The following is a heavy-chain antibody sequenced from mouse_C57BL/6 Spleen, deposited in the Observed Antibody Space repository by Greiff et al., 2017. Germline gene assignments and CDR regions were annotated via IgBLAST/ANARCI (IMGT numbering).Heavy chain of an antibody. D-gene: IGHD2-4*01. CDR2: INPYNGGT. V-gene: IGHV1-19*01. CDR1: GYTFTDYY. Sequence: VQLQQSGPVLVKPGASVKMSCKASGYTFTDYYMNWVKQSHGKSLEWIGVINPYNGGTSYNQKFKGKATLTVDKSSSTAYMELNSLTSEDSAVYYCARGNDYDAAGFAYWGQGTLVTVSA. CDR3: ARGNDYDAAGFAY. J-gene: IGHJ3*01.